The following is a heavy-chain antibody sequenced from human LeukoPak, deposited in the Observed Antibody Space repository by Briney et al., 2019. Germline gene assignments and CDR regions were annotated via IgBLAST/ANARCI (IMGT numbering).Heavy chain of an antibody. Sequence: PSETLSLTCAVYGGSFSNYYWSWIRQPPGKGLEWIGEIYHSGSTNYNPSLKSRVTISLDTSINQFSLKLSSVTAADTAVYYCMRGGGSLWNWGQGTLVTVSS. CDR1: GGSFSNYY. CDR2: IYHSGST. CDR3: MRGGGSLWN. V-gene: IGHV4-34*01. J-gene: IGHJ4*01. D-gene: IGHD2-15*01.